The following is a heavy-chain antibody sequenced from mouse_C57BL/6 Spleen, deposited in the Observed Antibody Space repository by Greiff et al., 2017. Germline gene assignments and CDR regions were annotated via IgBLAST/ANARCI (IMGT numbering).Heavy chain of an antibody. D-gene: IGHD2-5*01. CDR2: IRNKAKGYTT. J-gene: IGHJ2*01. CDR1: GFTFTDYY. Sequence: EVQGVESGGGLVQPGGSLSLSFAASGFTFTDYYMSWVRQPPGKALEWLGFIRNKAKGYTTEYSASVKGRFTISRDNSQSILYLQMNALRAEDRATYYCARFDYSKRGFDYWGQGTTLTGSS. CDR3: ARFDYSKRGFDY. V-gene: IGHV7-3*01.